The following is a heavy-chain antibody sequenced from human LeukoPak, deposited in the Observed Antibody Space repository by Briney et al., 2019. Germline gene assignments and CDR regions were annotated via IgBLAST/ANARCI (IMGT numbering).Heavy chain of an antibody. V-gene: IGHV4-34*01. Sequence: PSETLSLTCAVYGDSFKNYYWTWIRQSPEKGLEWIGEINHGGLTSYNPSLESRLTLLVDTSKNQFSLKLSSVTAADTAVYYCARGVPPRVARLGELSSLPFDYWGQGTLVTVSS. J-gene: IGHJ4*02. CDR1: GDSFKNYY. D-gene: IGHD3-16*02. CDR2: INHGGLT. CDR3: ARGVPPRVARLGELSSLPFDY.